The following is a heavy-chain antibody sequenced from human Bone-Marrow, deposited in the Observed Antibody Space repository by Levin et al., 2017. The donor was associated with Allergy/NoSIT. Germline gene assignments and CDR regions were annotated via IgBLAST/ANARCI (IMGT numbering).Heavy chain of an antibody. D-gene: IGHD3-22*01. J-gene: IGHJ3*02. Sequence: GASVKVSCKASGGTFSSYAISWVRQAPGQGLEWMGGIIPIFGTANYAQKFQGRVTITADESTSTAYMELSSLRSEDTAVYYCARGNRVRLLKVGYAFDIWGQGTMVTVSS. CDR3: ARGNRVRLLKVGYAFDI. CDR1: GGTFSSYA. V-gene: IGHV1-69*13. CDR2: IIPIFGTA.